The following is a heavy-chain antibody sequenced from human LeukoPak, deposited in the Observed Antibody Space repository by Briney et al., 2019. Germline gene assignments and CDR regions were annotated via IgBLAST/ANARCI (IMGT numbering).Heavy chain of an antibody. D-gene: IGHD6-13*01. CDR2: IYYSGST. CDR3: ARVAAAVYRELDY. Sequence: SETLSLTCTVSGGSISSSSYYWGWIRQPPGKGLEWIGSIYYSGSTYYNPSLKSRVTISVDTSKNQFSLKLSSVTAADTAVYYCARVAAAVYRELDYWGQGTLVTVSS. V-gene: IGHV4-39*07. CDR1: GGSISSSSYY. J-gene: IGHJ4*02.